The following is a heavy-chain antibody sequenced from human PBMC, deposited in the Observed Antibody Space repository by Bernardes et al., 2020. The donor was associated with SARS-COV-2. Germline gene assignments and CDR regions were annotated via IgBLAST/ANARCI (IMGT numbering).Heavy chain of an antibody. CDR1: GFTVSLYA. CDR2: ISGRGGST. J-gene: IGHJ6*02. Sequence: GYLSLSCTASGFTVSLYAMSWVCPAPGKGLEWVSAISGRGGSTCYADSVRGRFTISRDNSKNTLYMQMNSLRAEDTAVYYCAKVIAAAGKGGVFDYYYGMDVWGQGTTVTVSS. D-gene: IGHD6-13*01. V-gene: IGHV3-23*01. CDR3: AKVIAAAGKGGVFDYYYGMDV.